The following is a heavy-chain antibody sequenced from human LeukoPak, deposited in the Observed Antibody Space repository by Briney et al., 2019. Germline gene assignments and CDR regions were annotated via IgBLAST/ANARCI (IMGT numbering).Heavy chain of an antibody. CDR2: LKSKAAGGTT. J-gene: IGHJ4*02. V-gene: IGHV3-15*01. CDR3: TTGNY. CDR1: GFSFTDAW. Sequence: PGGSLRLSCAASGFSFTDAWMSWVRQAPGKGLEWVGHLKSKAAGGTTDYAAPVKARFTISGDDSKNTLYLQMNSLKTEDTAVYYCTTGNYWGQGTLVTVSS.